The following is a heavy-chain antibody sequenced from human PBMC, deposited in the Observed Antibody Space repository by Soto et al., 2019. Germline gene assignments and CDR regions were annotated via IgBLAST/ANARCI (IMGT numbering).Heavy chain of an antibody. Sequence: SETLSLTCTVSGGSISSGDYYWSWIRQPPGKGLEWIGYIYYSGSTYYNPSLKSRVTISVDTSKNQFSLKLSSVTAADTAVYYCARGEPYYDILTGYYNGRPRGWGSFDYWGQGTLVTVSS. J-gene: IGHJ4*02. D-gene: IGHD3-9*01. CDR3: ARGEPYYDILTGYYNGRPRGWGSFDY. CDR2: IYYSGST. V-gene: IGHV4-30-4*01. CDR1: GGSISSGDYY.